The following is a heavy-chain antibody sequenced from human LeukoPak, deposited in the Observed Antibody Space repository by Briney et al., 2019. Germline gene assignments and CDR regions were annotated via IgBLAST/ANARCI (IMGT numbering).Heavy chain of an antibody. CDR1: GFTFSGSA. V-gene: IGHV3-73*01. J-gene: IGHJ4*02. Sequence: GGSLRLSCVASGFTFSGSAMHWVRQASGKGLEWVARIRSKAGSYATEYAASVKGRFTISREDSKNTAYLQMNSLKTEDTAVYYCTGGTTVTTLDYWGQGTLVTASS. CDR3: TGGTTVTTLDY. CDR2: IRSKAGSYAT. D-gene: IGHD4-17*01.